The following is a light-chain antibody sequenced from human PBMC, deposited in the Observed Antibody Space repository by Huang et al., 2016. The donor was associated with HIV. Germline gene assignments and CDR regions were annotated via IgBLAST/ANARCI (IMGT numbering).Light chain of an antibody. CDR1: HSLLHSSGNNY. V-gene: IGKV2-28*01. J-gene: IGKJ3*01. CDR3: MQALQTPFT. Sequence: DIVMTQSPLSLPVTPGEPASISCRSNHSLLHSSGNNYLASNRASGVPDRFSGSGSGTDFTLKSSRLEAEYVGVYYCMQALQTPFTFGPGTKVHIK.